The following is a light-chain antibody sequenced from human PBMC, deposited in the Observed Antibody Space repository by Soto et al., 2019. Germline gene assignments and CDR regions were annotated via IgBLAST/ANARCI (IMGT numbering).Light chain of an antibody. CDR3: QQYGSAPWT. Sequence: EVVLTQSPGTLSLSPGDRATLSCRASQSVPSDSLAWYQQKPGQTPRLLISLASRRATAVPDRFSGSGSGTDFTLTINRLEPEDFAVYYCQQYGSAPWTFGPGTKVEI. CDR2: LAS. V-gene: IGKV3-20*01. CDR1: QSVPSDS. J-gene: IGKJ1*01.